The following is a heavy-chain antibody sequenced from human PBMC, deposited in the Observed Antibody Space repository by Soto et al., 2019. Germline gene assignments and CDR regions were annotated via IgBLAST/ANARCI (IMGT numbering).Heavy chain of an antibody. CDR1: GYTFTSYA. CDR3: ARVIGGLYYFDY. D-gene: IGHD3-16*01. Sequence: ASVKVSCKASGYTFTSYAMHWVRQAPGQRLEWRGWINAGNGNTKYSQKFQGRVTITRDTSASTAYMEPSSLRSEDTAVYYCARVIGGLYYFDYWGQGTLVTVS. CDR2: INAGNGNT. V-gene: IGHV1-3*01. J-gene: IGHJ4*02.